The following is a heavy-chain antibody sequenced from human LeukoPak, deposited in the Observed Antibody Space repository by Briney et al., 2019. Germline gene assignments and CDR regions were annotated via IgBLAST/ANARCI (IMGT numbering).Heavy chain of an antibody. CDR3: ANSSRGYYGSGSPNWFDP. CDR1: GFTFSSYA. Sequence: AGRSLRLSCAASGFTFSSYAVSWVRQAPGKGLEWVSAISGSGGSTYYADSVKGRFTISRDNSKNTLYLQMNSLRAEDTAVYYCANSSRGYYGSGSPNWFDPWGQGTLVTVSS. V-gene: IGHV3-23*01. CDR2: ISGSGGST. J-gene: IGHJ5*02. D-gene: IGHD3-10*01.